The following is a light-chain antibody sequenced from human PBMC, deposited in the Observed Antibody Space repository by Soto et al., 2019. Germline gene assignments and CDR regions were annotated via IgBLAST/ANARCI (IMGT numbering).Light chain of an antibody. CDR3: SSLTHGAKWV. CDR2: EAS. CDR1: NSDVGSHNF. Sequence: QSALTQPASVSGSPGQSITISCTGTNSDVGSHNFVSWYQQYPGKAPKLLIYEASKRPSGLSNRFSGSKSGNTASLTISGLQAEDEADYYCSSLTHGAKWVFGGGTKLTVL. V-gene: IGLV2-14*02. J-gene: IGLJ3*02.